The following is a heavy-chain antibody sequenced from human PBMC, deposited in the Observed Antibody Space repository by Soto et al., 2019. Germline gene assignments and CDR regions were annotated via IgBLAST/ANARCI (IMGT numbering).Heavy chain of an antibody. D-gene: IGHD2-15*01. CDR1: GGTIINSGYC. Sequence: VSGGTIINSGYCRGWIRKPPGKGLEWIGSIFYSGSTYYNPSLKSRVTISVDTSKNQFSLKLSSVTAADTAVYYCARHLTYCSAGSCYSDFPYYGMDVWGQGTTVTVSS. CDR3: ARHLTYCSAGSCYSDFPYYGMDV. V-gene: IGHV4-39*01. CDR2: IFYSGST. J-gene: IGHJ6*02.